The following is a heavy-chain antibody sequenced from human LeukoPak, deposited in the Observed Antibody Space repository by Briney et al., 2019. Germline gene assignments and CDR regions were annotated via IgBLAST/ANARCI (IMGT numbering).Heavy chain of an antibody. CDR2: ISDSGGST. J-gene: IGHJ4*02. Sequence: GGSLRLSCAASGFTFSSYAMSWVRQAPGKRLEWVSAISDSGGSTYYADSVKGRFTISRDNSKNTLYLQMNSLRAEDTAVYYCAKGSALRATVTTLGYWGQGTLVTVSS. CDR1: GFTFSSYA. CDR3: AKGSALRATVTTLGY. V-gene: IGHV3-23*01. D-gene: IGHD4-17*01.